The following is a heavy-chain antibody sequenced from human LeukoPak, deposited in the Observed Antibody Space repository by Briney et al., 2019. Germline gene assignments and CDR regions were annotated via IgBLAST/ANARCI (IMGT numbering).Heavy chain of an antibody. J-gene: IGHJ4*02. D-gene: IGHD2-2*01. CDR1: GYSFTSGHY. V-gene: IGHV4-38-2*01. Sequence: PSETLSLTCSVSGYSFTSGHYWGWIRQPPGKGLEWIGYIYHTGSTHYNPSLKSRVTISVDTSKNQFTLLLSTVTASDTPVYYCARYCSSTSCILRGFDYWGQGTLVTVSS. CDR2: IYHTGST. CDR3: ARYCSSTSCILRGFDY.